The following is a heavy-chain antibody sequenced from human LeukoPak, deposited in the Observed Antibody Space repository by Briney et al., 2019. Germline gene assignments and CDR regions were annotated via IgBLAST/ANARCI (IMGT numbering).Heavy chain of an antibody. Sequence: GGSLRLSCAASGSTFSSYAISWVRQAPGKGLEWVSAISGSGGSTYYADSVKGRFTISRDNSKNTLYLQMNSLRAEDTAVYYCAKALQWLGNFDYWGQGTLVTVSS. CDR1: GSTFSSYA. CDR3: AKALQWLGNFDY. D-gene: IGHD6-19*01. V-gene: IGHV3-23*01. CDR2: ISGSGGST. J-gene: IGHJ4*02.